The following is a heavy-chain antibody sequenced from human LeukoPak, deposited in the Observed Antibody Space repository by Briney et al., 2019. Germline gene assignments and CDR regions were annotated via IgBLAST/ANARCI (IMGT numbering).Heavy chain of an antibody. CDR3: ARFARSGRIFDY. J-gene: IGHJ4*02. CDR2: IWYDGSNK. CDR1: GFTFSSYG. D-gene: IGHD1-26*01. Sequence: GGSLRLSCAASGFTFSSYGMHWVRQAPGKGLEWAAVIWYDGSNKYYADSVKGRFTISRDNSKNTLYLQMNSLRAEDTAVYYCARFARSGRIFDYWGQGTLVTVSS. V-gene: IGHV3-33*01.